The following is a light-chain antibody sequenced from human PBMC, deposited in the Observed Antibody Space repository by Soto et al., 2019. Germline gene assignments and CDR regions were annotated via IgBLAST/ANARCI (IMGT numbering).Light chain of an antibody. J-gene: IGKJ1*01. CDR3: QHSRT. CDR2: KAS. Sequence: DIQMIQSPSTLSASIGDRVTITCRASQSFATWLAWYQQKPGKAPRLLIYKASSLQSGVPSRFSGSASGTEFTLTDNSLQPDDFAPYYCQHSRTFGQGTKVEIK. CDR1: QSFATW. V-gene: IGKV1-5*03.